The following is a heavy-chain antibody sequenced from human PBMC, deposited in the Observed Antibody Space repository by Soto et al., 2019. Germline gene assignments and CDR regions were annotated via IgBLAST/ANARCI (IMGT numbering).Heavy chain of an antibody. CDR3: AKDNYYYSSSGYYVFDS. D-gene: IGHD3-22*01. CDR2: INAGNGNT. CDR1: GYSFTSYA. J-gene: IGHJ4*02. Sequence: GASVEVPSKASGYSFTSYAMHSVRHSPGQRLEWMGWINAGNGNTKYSQKFQGRVTITRDNSKDTVYLQMNSLRAEDTAVYYCAKDNYYYSSSGYYVFDSWGQGNLVTVT. V-gene: IGHV1-3*01.